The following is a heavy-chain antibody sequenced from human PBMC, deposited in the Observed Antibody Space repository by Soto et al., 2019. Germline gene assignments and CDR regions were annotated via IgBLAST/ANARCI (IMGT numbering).Heavy chain of an antibody. Sequence: EVQLVESGGGLVQPGGSLRLSCAASGFTFSSYWMHWVRQAPGKGLVWVSRINSDGSSTSYADSVKGRFTISRDNAKNTLYLQMNSLRAEDTAVYYCARGHSLLEWGRRGYDPLGYYYGMDVWGQGTTVTDSS. D-gene: IGHD5-12*01. CDR2: INSDGSST. J-gene: IGHJ6*02. CDR3: ARGHSLLEWGRRGYDPLGYYYGMDV. V-gene: IGHV3-74*01. CDR1: GFTFSSYW.